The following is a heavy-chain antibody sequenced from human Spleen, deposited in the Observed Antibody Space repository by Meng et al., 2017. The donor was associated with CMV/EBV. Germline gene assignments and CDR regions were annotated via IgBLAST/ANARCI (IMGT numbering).Heavy chain of an antibody. J-gene: IGHJ3*02. D-gene: IGHD3-10*01. CDR3: ARSGFLRLDAFDI. CDR2: IIPIFGTA. CDR1: GYTFTGYA. Sequence: SVKVSCKASGYTFTGYAISWVRQAPGQGLEWMGGIIPIFGTANYAQKFQGRVTITTDESTSTAYMELSSLRSEDTAVYYCARSGFLRLDAFDIWGQGTMVTVSS. V-gene: IGHV1-69*05.